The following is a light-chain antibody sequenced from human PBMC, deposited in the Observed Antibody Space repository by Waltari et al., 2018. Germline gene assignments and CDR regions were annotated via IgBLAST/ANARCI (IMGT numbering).Light chain of an antibody. CDR3: SSYTTSSAPGV. Sequence: QSALTQPASVSGSPGQSITISCPGTDSDVGAYDFVSWYQQHPGKAPHLIIYEVSKRPSGISNRFSASKSGNTASLTISGLQAEDEADYYCSSYTTSSAPGVFGTGTGVTVL. CDR2: EVS. CDR1: DSDVGAYDF. V-gene: IGLV2-14*01. J-gene: IGLJ1*01.